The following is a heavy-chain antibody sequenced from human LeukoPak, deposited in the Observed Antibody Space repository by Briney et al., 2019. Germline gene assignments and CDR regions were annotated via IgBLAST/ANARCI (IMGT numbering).Heavy chain of an antibody. D-gene: IGHD3-10*01. CDR1: GYTFTGYY. Sequence: ASVKVSCTASGYTFTGYYMHWVRQAPGQGLEWMGWITPNSGGTNYAQKFQGRVTMTRDTSISTAYMELSRLRSDDTAVCYCARTLPIRAAIGGNWFDPWGQGTLVTGSS. J-gene: IGHJ5*02. V-gene: IGHV1-2*02. CDR3: ARTLPIRAAIGGNWFDP. CDR2: ITPNSGGT.